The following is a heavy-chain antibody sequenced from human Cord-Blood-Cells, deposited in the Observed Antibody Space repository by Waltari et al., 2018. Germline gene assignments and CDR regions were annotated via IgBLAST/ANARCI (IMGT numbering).Heavy chain of an antibody. V-gene: IGHV3-30*02. Sequence: QVQLVESGGGVVQPGGSLRLSCAASGFTFSSYGMHWVRQAPGKGLEGVAFIRYDGSNKYYADSVKGRFTISRDNSKNTLDLQMNSLRAEDTAVYYCAKEWGKNELAFDYWGQGTLVTVSS. D-gene: IGHD6-6*01. CDR2: IRYDGSNK. CDR1: GFTFSSYG. CDR3: AKEWGKNELAFDY. J-gene: IGHJ4*02.